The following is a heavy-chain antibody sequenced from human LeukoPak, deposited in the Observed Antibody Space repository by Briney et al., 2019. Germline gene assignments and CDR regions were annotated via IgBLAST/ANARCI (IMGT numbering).Heavy chain of an antibody. J-gene: IGHJ6*02. CDR2: IYYSGST. CDR3: ARVDRCSGGSCYTGWDGPMDV. CDR1: GGSISSGDYY. V-gene: IGHV4-30-4*01. Sequence: KPSETLSLTCTVSGGSISSGDYYWSWIRQPPGKGLEWIGYIYYSGSTYYNPSLKSRVTISVDTSKNQFSLKLSSVTAADTAVYYCARVDRCSGGSCYTGWDGPMDVWGQGTTVTVSS. D-gene: IGHD2-15*01.